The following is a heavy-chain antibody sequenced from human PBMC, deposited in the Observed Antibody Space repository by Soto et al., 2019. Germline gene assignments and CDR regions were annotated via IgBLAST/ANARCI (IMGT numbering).Heavy chain of an antibody. CDR3: ARPFYARASRDNWFDP. V-gene: IGHV4-31*03. CDR2: MSYSGST. Sequence: RSLTCTVSGGSISSYDYYWSWIRQHPAKGLEWIGYMSYSGSTYYNPSLRSRVTISIDTSKNQYSLNLASVTAADTAVYFCARPFYARASRDNWFDPWGQGTLVTVSS. CDR1: GGSISSYDYY. D-gene: IGHD4-17*01. J-gene: IGHJ5*02.